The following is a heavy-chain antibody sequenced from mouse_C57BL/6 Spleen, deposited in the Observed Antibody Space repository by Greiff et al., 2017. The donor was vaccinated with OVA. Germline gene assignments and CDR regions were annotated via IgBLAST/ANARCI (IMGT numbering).Heavy chain of an antibody. CDR3: ARGITTVSPCAY. V-gene: IGHV1-55*01. CDR2: IYPGSGST. CDR1: GYTFTSYW. D-gene: IGHD1-1*01. J-gene: IGHJ3*01. Sequence: QVQLQQPGAELVKPGASVKMSCKASGYTFTSYWITWVKQRPGQGLEWIGDIYPGSGSTNYNEKFKSKATLTVDTSSSTAYMQLSSLTSEDSAVYYCARGITTVSPCAYWGQGTLVTVSA.